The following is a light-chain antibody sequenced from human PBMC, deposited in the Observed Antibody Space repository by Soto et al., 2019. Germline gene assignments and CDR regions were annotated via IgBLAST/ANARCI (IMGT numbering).Light chain of an antibody. J-gene: IGKJ3*01. V-gene: IGKV1-39*01. CDR2: AAS. CDR3: QQRYSSLFT. CDR1: QDISSY. Sequence: DIQMTQSPSSLSASVGDSVTITCRASQDISSYLNWYQQKPGKAPKLLIYAASTLHSGVPSRFSGRESGTDFNLTISSLQPEDFATYYCQQRYSSLFTFRPGTKVDFK.